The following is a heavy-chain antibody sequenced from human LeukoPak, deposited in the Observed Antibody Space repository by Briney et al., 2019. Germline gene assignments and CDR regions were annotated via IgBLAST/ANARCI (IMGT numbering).Heavy chain of an antibody. V-gene: IGHV3-23*01. CDR3: AKYQPLLRSFDY. Sequence: GGSLRLSCAASGFTFSSYAMNWVRQAPGKGLEWVSAISGSGGNTYYADSVRGRFIVSRDNSKNTLYLQMNSLRAEDAALYYCAKYQPLLRSFDYWGQGARVTVSS. CDR2: ISGSGGNT. J-gene: IGHJ4*02. D-gene: IGHD2-21*01. CDR1: GFTFSSYA.